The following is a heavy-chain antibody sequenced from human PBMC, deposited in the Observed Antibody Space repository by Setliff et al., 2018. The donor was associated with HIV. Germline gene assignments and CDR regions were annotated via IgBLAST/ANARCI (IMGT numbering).Heavy chain of an antibody. Sequence: ASVKVSCKASGYTFTDYFLHWVRQAPGQGLEWMGWISPHNADKNIPQRFRGRVTLTRDTSISTAYMELTRLRSDDTAVYYCARDGMYSNGWTDHWGQGTLVTVSS. J-gene: IGHJ5*02. D-gene: IGHD6-19*01. CDR2: ISPHNADK. CDR3: ARDGMYSNGWTDH. CDR1: GYTFTDYF. V-gene: IGHV1-2*02.